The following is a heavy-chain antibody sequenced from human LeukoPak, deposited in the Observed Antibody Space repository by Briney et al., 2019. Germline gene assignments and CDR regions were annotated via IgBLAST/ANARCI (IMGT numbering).Heavy chain of an antibody. CDR3: ARGYCSGGSCYYYMGV. D-gene: IGHD2-15*01. CDR1: GFTFSSYR. Sequence: GGSLRLSCAASGFTFSSYRMNWVRQAPGEGLESVSSISSSSSYIYYADSVKGRFTISRDNAKNSLYLQMNSLRAEDTAVYYCARGYCSGGSCYYYMGVWGKGTTVTVSS. CDR2: ISSSSSYI. V-gene: IGHV3-21*01. J-gene: IGHJ6*03.